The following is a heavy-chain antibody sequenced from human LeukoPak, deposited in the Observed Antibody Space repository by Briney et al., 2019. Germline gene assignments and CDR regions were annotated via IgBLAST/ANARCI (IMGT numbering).Heavy chain of an antibody. CDR1: GFIFSSYA. J-gene: IGHJ4*02. V-gene: IGHV3-48*01. D-gene: IGHD2-15*01. Sequence: QAGGSLRLSCAASGFIFSSYAMNWVRQAPGKGLEWVSYISRTYSIFYSDSVRGRFTVSRDNAKNSLYLQMNSLRAEDTAVYYCATSLGGSSYSGCFDYWGQGTLVTVSS. CDR2: ISRTYSI. CDR3: ATSLGGSSYSGCFDY.